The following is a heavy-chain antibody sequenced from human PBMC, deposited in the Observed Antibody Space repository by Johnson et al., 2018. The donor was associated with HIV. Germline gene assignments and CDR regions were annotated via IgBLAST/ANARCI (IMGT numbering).Heavy chain of an antibody. Sequence: VQLVESGGGVVQPGRSLRLSCAASGFTFSSFAMHWVRQTPGKGLEWVSYISSSGSTIYYADSVKGRFTISRDNAKNSLYLQMNSLRAEDTAVYYCARAPPNVAPGAFDIWGQGTMVTVSS. D-gene: IGHD2-21*01. CDR3: ARAPPNVAPGAFDI. CDR2: ISSSGSTI. J-gene: IGHJ3*02. V-gene: IGHV3-48*04. CDR1: GFTFSSFA.